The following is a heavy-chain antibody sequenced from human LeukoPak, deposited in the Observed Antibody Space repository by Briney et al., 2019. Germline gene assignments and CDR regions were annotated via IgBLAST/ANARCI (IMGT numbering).Heavy chain of an antibody. D-gene: IGHD3-22*01. V-gene: IGHV3-64*01. CDR3: ARALDDYYDSSGYGY. J-gene: IGHJ4*02. Sequence: GGSLRLSCAASGFTFSSYAMHWVRQAPGKGLEYVSAISSNGGSTYYANSVKGRFTTSRDNSKNTLYLQMGSLRAEDMAVYYCARALDDYYDSSGYGYWGQGTLVTVSS. CDR1: GFTFSSYA. CDR2: ISSNGGST.